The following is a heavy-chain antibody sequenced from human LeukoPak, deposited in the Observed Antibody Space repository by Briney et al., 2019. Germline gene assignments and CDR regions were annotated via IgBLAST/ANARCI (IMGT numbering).Heavy chain of an antibody. Sequence: ASVKVSCKASGYRFTSYYVNWFRQAPGQGLEWMGIINPNGGGTTFTQKFQGRVTMTRDTSTTTVYMELSGLKLEDTAVYYCGRDPISSNWPRGHFFAPGGQGTLVTVPS. CDR1: GYRFTSYY. D-gene: IGHD6-13*01. V-gene: IGHV1-46*01. CDR2: INPNGGGT. CDR3: GRDPISSNWPRGHFFAP. J-gene: IGHJ5*02.